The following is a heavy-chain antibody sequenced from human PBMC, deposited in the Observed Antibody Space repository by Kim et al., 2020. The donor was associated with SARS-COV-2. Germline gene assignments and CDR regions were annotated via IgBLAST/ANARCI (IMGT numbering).Heavy chain of an antibody. CDR2: INPSGGST. CDR3: ARDIGEGSGPYGMDV. D-gene: IGHD3-10*01. CDR1: GYTFTSYY. V-gene: IGHV1-46*01. J-gene: IGHJ6*02. Sequence: ASVKVSCKASGYTFTSYYMHWVRQAPGQGLEWMGIINPSGGSTSYAQKFQGRVTMTRDTSTSTVYMELSSLRSEDTAVYYCARDIGEGSGPYGMDVWGQWTTVTVSS.